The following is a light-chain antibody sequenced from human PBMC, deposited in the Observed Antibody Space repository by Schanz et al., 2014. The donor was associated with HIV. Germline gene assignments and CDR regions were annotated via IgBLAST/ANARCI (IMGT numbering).Light chain of an antibody. V-gene: IGLV2-14*01. J-gene: IGLJ1*01. CDR3: NSYSHSNTYV. Sequence: QSALTQPASVSGSPGQSITISCTGTSSDVGGYSYVSWYQQHPGKAPKLMIYDVSNRPSGVSSRFSGSKSGNTASLTISGLQPEDEADYYCNSYSHSNTYVFGSGTKLTVL. CDR1: SSDVGGYSY. CDR2: DVS.